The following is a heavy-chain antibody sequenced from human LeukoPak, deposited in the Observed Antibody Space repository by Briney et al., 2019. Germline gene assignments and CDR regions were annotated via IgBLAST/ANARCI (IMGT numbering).Heavy chain of an antibody. CDR1: GFTFSSYS. D-gene: IGHD6-6*01. CDR2: ISSSSSYI. CDR3: ARDEIVGQQLVRGSGYYFDY. J-gene: IGHJ4*02. V-gene: IGHV3-21*01. Sequence: PGGSLRLSCAASGFTFSSYSMNWVRQAPGKGLEWVSSISSSSSYIYYADSVKGRFTISRDNAKNSLYLQMNSLRAEDTAVYYCARDEIVGQQLVRGSGYYFDYWGQGTLVTVSS.